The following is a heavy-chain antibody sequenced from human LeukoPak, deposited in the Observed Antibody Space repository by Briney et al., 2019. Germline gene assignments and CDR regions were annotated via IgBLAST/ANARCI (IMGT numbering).Heavy chain of an antibody. D-gene: IGHD6-13*01. J-gene: IGHJ4*02. V-gene: IGHV1-18*01. Sequence: ASVKVSCKASGYTFTSYGISWVRQAPGQGLEWMGWISAYNGNTNYAQKLQGRVTMTTDTSTSTAYMELRSLRSDDTAVYYCARDYIGAAASTGFDYWGQGTLVTVSS. CDR3: ARDYIGAAASTGFDY. CDR2: ISAYNGNT. CDR1: GYTFTSYG.